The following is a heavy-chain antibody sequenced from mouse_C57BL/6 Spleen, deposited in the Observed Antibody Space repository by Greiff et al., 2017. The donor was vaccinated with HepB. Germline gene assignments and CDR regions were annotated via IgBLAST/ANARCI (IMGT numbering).Heavy chain of an antibody. CDR1: GYAFSSYW. D-gene: IGHD3-2*02. CDR3: ARGTAQATVDY. Sequence: VQLQESGAELVKPGASVKISCKASGYAFSSYWMNWVKQRPGKGLEWIGQIYPGDGDTNYNGKFKGKATLTADKSSSKAYMQRSSLTSEDSAVYFCARGTAQATVDYWGQGTSVTVSS. V-gene: IGHV1-80*01. J-gene: IGHJ4*01. CDR2: IYPGDGDT.